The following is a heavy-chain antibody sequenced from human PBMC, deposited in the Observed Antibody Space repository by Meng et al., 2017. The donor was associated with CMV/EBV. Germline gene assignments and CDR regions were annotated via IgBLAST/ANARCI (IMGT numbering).Heavy chain of an antibody. CDR2: ISSRGSTI. CDR3: AREIGVARYDWYGMDV. D-gene: IGHD3-3*01. J-gene: IGHJ6*02. V-gene: IGHV3-48*03. Sequence: GGSLRLSCAASGFTFSSYEMNWVRQAPGKGLEWVSYISSRGSTIYYADSVKGRFTISRDNAKNSLYLQMNSLRAEDTAVYYCAREIGVARYDWYGMDVWGQGTTVTVSS. CDR1: GFTFSSYE.